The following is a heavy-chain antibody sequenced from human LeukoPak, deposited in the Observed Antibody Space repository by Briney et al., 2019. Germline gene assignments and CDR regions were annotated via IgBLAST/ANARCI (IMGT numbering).Heavy chain of an antibody. D-gene: IGHD3-3*01. CDR1: GYTFTSYD. Sequence: ASVKVSFKASGYTFTSYDINWVRQAPGQGLEWMGWMNPNSGNTGYAQKFQGRVTMTRNTSISTACMELSSLRSEDTAVYYCARGRGVVTTVYWGQGTLVTVSS. CDR3: ARGRGVVTTVY. J-gene: IGHJ4*02. CDR2: MNPNSGNT. V-gene: IGHV1-8*01.